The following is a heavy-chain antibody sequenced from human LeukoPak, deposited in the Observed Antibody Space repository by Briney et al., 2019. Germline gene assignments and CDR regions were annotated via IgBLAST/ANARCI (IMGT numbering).Heavy chain of an antibody. CDR2: ISYDGSNK. CDR1: GFTFSSYG. D-gene: IGHD3-3*01. Sequence: GGSLRLSCAASGFTFSSYGMHWVRQAPGKGLEWVAVISYDGSNKYYADSVKGRFTISRDNSKNTLYLQMNSLRAEDTAVYYCAKAKGITLDYWGQGTLVTVSS. V-gene: IGHV3-30*18. CDR3: AKAKGITLDY. J-gene: IGHJ4*02.